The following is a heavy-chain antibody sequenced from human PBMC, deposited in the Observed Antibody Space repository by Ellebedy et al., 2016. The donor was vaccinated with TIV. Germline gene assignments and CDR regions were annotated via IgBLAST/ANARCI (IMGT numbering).Heavy chain of an antibody. CDR3: ARGRRQLWLREGEWFDP. D-gene: IGHD5-18*01. CDR2: MNPNSGNT. V-gene: IGHV1-8*01. Sequence: AASVKVSCKASGYTFTSYDINWVRQATGQGLEWMGWMNPNSGNTGYAQKFQGRVTMTRNTSISTAYMELSSLRSEDTAVYYCARGRRQLWLREGEWFDPWGQGTLVTVSS. CDR1: GYTFTSYD. J-gene: IGHJ5*02.